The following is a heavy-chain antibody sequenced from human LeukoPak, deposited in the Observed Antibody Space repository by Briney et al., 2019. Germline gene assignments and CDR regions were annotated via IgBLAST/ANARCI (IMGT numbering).Heavy chain of an antibody. CDR2: ISWDGGST. D-gene: IGHD3-3*01. CDR1: GFTFDDYT. V-gene: IGHV3-43*01. CDR3: AKSGLNRFDY. J-gene: IGHJ4*02. Sequence: PGGSLRLSCAASGFTFDDYTVHWVRQAPGKGLEWVSLISWDGGSTYYADSVKGRFTISRDDSKKTLYLQMNSLRAEDTAVYYCAKSGLNRFDYWGQGTLVTVSS.